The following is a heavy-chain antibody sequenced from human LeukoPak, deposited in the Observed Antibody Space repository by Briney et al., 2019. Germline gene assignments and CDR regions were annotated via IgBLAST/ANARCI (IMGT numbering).Heavy chain of an antibody. CDR3: ARDRGYSYGREYYYYYMDV. J-gene: IGHJ6*03. D-gene: IGHD5-18*01. V-gene: IGHV1-8*03. CDR2: MNPNSGNT. CDR1: GYTFTSYD. Sequence: ASVKVSCKASGYTFTSYDINWVRQAPGQGLEWMGWMNPNSGNTGYAQKFQGRVTITRNTSISTAYMELSSLRSEDTAVYYCARDRGYSYGREYYYYYMDVWGKGTTVTVSS.